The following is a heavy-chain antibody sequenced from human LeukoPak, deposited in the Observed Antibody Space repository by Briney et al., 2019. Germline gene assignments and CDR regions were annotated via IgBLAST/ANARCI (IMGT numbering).Heavy chain of an antibody. Sequence: SETLSLTCVVYGGSFSGYYWSWIRQPPGKGLEWIGEINHSGSTNYNPSLKSRVTISVDTSKTQFSLKLSSVTAADTAVYYCARLGDSSAYYYFDYWGQGTLVTVSS. V-gene: IGHV4-34*01. D-gene: IGHD3-22*01. CDR3: ARLGDSSAYYYFDY. CDR2: INHSGST. J-gene: IGHJ4*02. CDR1: GGSFSGYY.